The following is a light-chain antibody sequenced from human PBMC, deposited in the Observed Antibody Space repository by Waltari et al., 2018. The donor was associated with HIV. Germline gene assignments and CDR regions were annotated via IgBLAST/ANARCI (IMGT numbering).Light chain of an antibody. Sequence: DIVMSQSPLSLPVIPGEPASISCRSSQSLLHSNGYNYLDWYVQKPGQSPQLLIHKGSNRASGVPDRFSGSGSGTDFTLKISRVEADDVGVYYCMQALQTPRTFGQGTRVEIK. J-gene: IGKJ1*01. V-gene: IGKV2-28*01. CDR1: QSLLHSNGYNY. CDR3: MQALQTPRT. CDR2: KGS.